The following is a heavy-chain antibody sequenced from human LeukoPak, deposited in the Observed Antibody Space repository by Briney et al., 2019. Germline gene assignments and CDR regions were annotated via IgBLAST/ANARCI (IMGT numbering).Heavy chain of an antibody. CDR3: VRDQGWLQFDY. Sequence: GGSLRLSCAASGFTFSSYALTWVRQAPGKGLEWVANIKEDGSEKYYVDSVKGRFTISRDNARNSLYLQTNSLRAEDTAVYYCVRDQGWLQFDYWGQGTLVTVSA. CDR2: IKEDGSEK. D-gene: IGHD5-24*01. V-gene: IGHV3-7*05. CDR1: GFTFSSYA. J-gene: IGHJ4*02.